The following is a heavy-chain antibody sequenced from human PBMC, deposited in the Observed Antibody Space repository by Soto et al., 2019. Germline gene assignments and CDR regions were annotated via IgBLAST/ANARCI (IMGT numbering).Heavy chain of an antibody. CDR3: AKVPSITMIVVVSYYLDY. J-gene: IGHJ4*02. D-gene: IGHD3-22*01. CDR1: GFTFSSYA. CDR2: ISGSGGST. V-gene: IGHV3-23*01. Sequence: PGGSLRLSCAASGFTFSSYAMSWVRQAPGKGLEWVSAISGSGGSTYYADSVKGRFTISRDNSKNTLYLQMNSLRAEDTAVYYCAKVPSITMIVVVSYYLDYWGQGTLVTVSS.